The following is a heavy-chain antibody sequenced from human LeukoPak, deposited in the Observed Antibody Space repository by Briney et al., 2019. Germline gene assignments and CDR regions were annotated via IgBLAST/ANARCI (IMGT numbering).Heavy chain of an antibody. J-gene: IGHJ5*02. CDR2: ISSSSSYI. CDR3: ARDPRVRYEGNNWFDP. Sequence: PGGSLRLSCAASGFTFSSYSMNWVRQAPGKGLEWVSSISSSSSYIYYADSVKGRFTISRDNSKNTLYLQMNSLRAEDTAVYYCARDPRVRYEGNNWFDPWGQGTLVTVSS. D-gene: IGHD1-1*01. V-gene: IGHV3-21*01. CDR1: GFTFSSYS.